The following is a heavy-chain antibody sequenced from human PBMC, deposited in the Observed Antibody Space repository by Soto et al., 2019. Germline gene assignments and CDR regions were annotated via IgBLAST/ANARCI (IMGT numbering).Heavy chain of an antibody. J-gene: IGHJ4*02. D-gene: IGHD4-17*01. CDR2: INHSGRT. V-gene: IGHV4-34*01. Sequence: QVQLQQWGAGLLKPSETLSLTCAVYGGSFSGYYWSWIRQPPGKGLEWIGEINHSGRTNYNPSLKIRVTIPVDTSKNQFSLTLSSVTAADTAVYYCARCPPRKVTIDYWVQGTLVTVSS. CDR1: GGSFSGYY. CDR3: ARCPPRKVTIDY.